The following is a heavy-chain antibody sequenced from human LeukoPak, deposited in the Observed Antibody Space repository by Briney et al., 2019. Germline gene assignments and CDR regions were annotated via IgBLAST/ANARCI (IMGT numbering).Heavy chain of an antibody. CDR1: GYTFTSYG. D-gene: IGHD5-18*01. Sequence: ASVTVSCKASGYTFTSYGITWVRQAPGQRLECLGWINAYNGNTHYAQKLQGRVTMTTDTSTSTAYMEVRSLRSDDTAVYYCARDGGYTYDVDYWGQGTLVTVSS. CDR3: ARDGGYTYDVDY. J-gene: IGHJ4*02. CDR2: INAYNGNT. V-gene: IGHV1-18*01.